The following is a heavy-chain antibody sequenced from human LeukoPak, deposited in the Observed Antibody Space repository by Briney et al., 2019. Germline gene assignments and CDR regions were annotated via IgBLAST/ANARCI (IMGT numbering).Heavy chain of an antibody. J-gene: IGHJ3*02. Sequence: GSLRLSCAASGFTFSSYSMNWVRQAPGKGLEWIGSIYYSGSTYYNPSLKSRVTISVDTSKNQFSLKLSSVTAADTAVYYCASLIYYDSTQPLNRVDAFDIWGQGTMVTVSS. CDR1: GFTFSSYS. V-gene: IGHV4-39*07. D-gene: IGHD3-22*01. CDR3: ASLIYYDSTQPLNRVDAFDI. CDR2: IYYSGST.